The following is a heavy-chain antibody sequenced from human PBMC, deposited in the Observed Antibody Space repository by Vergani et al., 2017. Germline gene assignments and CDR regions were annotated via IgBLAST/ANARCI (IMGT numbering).Heavy chain of an antibody. CDR1: GYTFTGYY. Sequence: QVQVVQSGAEVKKPGASVKVSCKASGYTFTGYYIHWVRQAPGQGLELMGWINPNNGETNYAQKFQGRVTMTKDTSISTAFMELSRLRSDDKAIYYCARDLGYGDYVGWFDPWGQGTLVTVSS. CDR3: ARDLGYGDYVGWFDP. D-gene: IGHD4-17*01. J-gene: IGHJ5*02. CDR2: INPNNGET. V-gene: IGHV1-2*02.